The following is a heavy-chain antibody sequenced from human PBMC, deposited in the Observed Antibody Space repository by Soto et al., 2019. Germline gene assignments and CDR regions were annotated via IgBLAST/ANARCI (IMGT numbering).Heavy chain of an antibody. J-gene: IGHJ2*01. CDR2: VYYSGTT. Sequence: KPSETLSLTCTVSGASINNNDYYWSWIRQTPGKGLEWIGYVYYSGTTDYIPSLKSRLSMSIDKSQNQFTLKLNSVTAADTATYYCARMSYFYDKWYFDLWGRGTLVIVSS. CDR3: ARMSYFYDKWYFDL. CDR1: GASINNNDYY. V-gene: IGHV4-30-4*01. D-gene: IGHD3-22*01.